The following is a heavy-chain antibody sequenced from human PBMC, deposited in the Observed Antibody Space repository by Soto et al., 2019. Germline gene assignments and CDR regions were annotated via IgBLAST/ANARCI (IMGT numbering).Heavy chain of an antibody. J-gene: IGHJ6*02. V-gene: IGHV3-15*07. CDR3: TTDWPEAAAGSDYHYYYGMDV. D-gene: IGHD6-13*01. CDR1: GFTFSNAW. Sequence: GGSLTLSCAASGFTFSNAWMKLVRQPQGKGLEWVGRIKSKTDGGTTDYAAPVKGRFTISRDDSKNTLYLQMNSLKTEDTAVYYCTTDWPEAAAGSDYHYYYGMDVWGQGTTVTVSS. CDR2: IKSKTDGGTT.